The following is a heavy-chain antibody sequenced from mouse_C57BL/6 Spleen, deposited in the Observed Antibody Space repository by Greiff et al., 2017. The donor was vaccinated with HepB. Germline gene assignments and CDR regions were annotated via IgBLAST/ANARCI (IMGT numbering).Heavy chain of an antibody. CDR2: INPSNGGT. J-gene: IGHJ3*01. Sequence: QVHVKQSGPELVKPGASVKLSCKASGYTFTSYWMHWVKQRPGQGLEWIGNINPSNGGTNYNEKFKSKATLTVDKSSSTAYMQLSSLTSEDSAVYYCARGSVEGWFAYWGQGTLVTVSA. V-gene: IGHV1-53*01. CDR3: ARGSVEGWFAY. CDR1: GYTFTSYW. D-gene: IGHD1-1*01.